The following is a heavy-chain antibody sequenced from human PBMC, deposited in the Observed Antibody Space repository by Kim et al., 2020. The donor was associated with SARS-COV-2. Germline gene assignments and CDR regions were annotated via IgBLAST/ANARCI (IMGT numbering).Heavy chain of an antibody. J-gene: IGHJ5*02. D-gene: IGHD3-16*01. V-gene: IGHV1-3*01. CDR3: ARSMITSRGFDP. Sequence: KYSQKLQGRGTITRDTAASTAYMELSSLRSEDTAVYYCARSMITSRGFDPWGQGTLVTVSS.